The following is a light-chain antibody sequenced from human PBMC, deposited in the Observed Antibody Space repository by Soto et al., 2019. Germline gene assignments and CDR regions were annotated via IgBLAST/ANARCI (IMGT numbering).Light chain of an antibody. CDR3: QQYGSSLTWT. J-gene: IGKJ1*01. V-gene: IGKV3-20*01. CDR2: GAS. Sequence: EIVLTQSPATLSVSPGERATLSCRARQSVSSSYLAWYQQKPGQAPRLLIYGASSRATGIPDRFSGSGSGTDFTLTISRLEPEDLAVYYCQQYGSSLTWTFGQGTKVDIK. CDR1: QSVSSSY.